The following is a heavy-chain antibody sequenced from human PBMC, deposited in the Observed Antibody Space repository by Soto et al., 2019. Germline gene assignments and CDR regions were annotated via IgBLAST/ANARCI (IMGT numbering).Heavy chain of an antibody. CDR2: IWYDGSNK. D-gene: IGHD2-21*01. CDR3: ASCGGDCYSWGYYFDY. Sequence: GGSLRLSCAASGFTFSSYGMHWVRQAPGKGLEWVAVIWYDGSNKYYADSVKGRFTISRDNSKNTLYLQMNSLRAEDTAVYYCASCGGDCYSWGYYFDYWGQGTLVTVSS. V-gene: IGHV3-33*01. CDR1: GFTFSSYG. J-gene: IGHJ4*02.